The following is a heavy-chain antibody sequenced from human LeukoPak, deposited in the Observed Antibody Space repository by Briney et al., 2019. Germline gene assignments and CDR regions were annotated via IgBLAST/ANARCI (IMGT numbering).Heavy chain of an antibody. CDR3: ARRAGAYSHPYDY. J-gene: IGHJ4*02. V-gene: IGHV3-53*01. D-gene: IGHD4/OR15-4a*01. Sequence: GGSLRLSCEASGFTFSNTWMSWVRQAPGKGLKWVSLIYSDNTHYSDSVKGRFTISRDNSKNTLYLQMNSLRAEDAAVYYCARRAGAYSHPYDYWGQGTLVTVSS. CDR2: IYSDNT. CDR1: GFTFSNTW.